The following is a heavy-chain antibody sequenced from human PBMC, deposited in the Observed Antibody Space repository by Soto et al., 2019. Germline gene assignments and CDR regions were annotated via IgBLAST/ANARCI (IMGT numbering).Heavy chain of an antibody. CDR1: GYSFTSYW. CDR3: ARQSRDYYDSSGYYCPFDY. J-gene: IGHJ4*02. CDR2: IYPGDSDT. Sequence: GESLKISWKGSGYSFTSYWIGWGRQMPGKGLEWMGIIYPGDSDTRYSPSFQGQVTISADKSISTAYLQWSSLKASDTAMYYCARQSRDYYDSSGYYCPFDYWGQGTLVTVSS. V-gene: IGHV5-51*01. D-gene: IGHD3-22*01.